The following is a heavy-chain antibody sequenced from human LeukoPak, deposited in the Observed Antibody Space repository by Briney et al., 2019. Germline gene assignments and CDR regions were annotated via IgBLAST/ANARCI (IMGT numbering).Heavy chain of an antibody. V-gene: IGHV3-23*01. D-gene: IGHD6-19*01. CDR2: ISGSGGST. CDR3: AKAPLAVAGTGNWFDP. J-gene: IGHJ5*02. Sequence: GGSLRLSCAASGFTFSSYAMSWVRQAPGKGLEWVSAISGSGGSTYYADSVKGRFTISRDNSENTLYLQMNSLRAEDTAVYYCAKAPLAVAGTGNWFDPWGQGTLVTVSS. CDR1: GFTFSSYA.